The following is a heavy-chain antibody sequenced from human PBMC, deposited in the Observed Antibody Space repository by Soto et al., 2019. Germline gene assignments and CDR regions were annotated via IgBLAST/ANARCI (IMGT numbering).Heavy chain of an antibody. J-gene: IGHJ3*02. CDR2: TYYRSKWYN. V-gene: IGHV6-1*01. CDR1: GDSVSSNSAA. Sequence: SQTLSLTCAISGDSVSSNSAAWNWLRQSPSRGLEWLGRTYYRSKWYNDYVVSVKSRITINPDTSKNQFSLQPNSVTPEDTAVYYCARERGVLSEAFDIWGQGTVVTVSS. D-gene: IGHD3-10*01. CDR3: ARERGVLSEAFDI.